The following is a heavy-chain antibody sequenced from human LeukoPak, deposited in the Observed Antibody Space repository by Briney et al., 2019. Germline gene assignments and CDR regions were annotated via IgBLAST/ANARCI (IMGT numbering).Heavy chain of an antibody. J-gene: IGHJ6*03. V-gene: IGHV3-30*02. CDR3: ARGPDSGSYSGYYYMDV. D-gene: IGHD1-26*01. CDR2: IRYDGSNK. CDR1: GFTFSSYG. Sequence: GGSLRLSCAASGFTFSSYGMHWVRQAPGKGLEWVAFIRYDGSNKYYADSVKGRFTISRDNSKNTLYLQMNSLRAEDTAVYYCARGPDSGSYSGYYYMDVWGKGTTVTVSS.